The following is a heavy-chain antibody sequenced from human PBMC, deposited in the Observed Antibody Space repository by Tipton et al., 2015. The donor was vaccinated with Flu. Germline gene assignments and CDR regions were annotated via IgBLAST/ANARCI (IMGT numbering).Heavy chain of an antibody. CDR3: ARDQGFGDGLTYDYYAMDV. CDR2: IYYSGGT. J-gene: IGHJ6*02. V-gene: IGHV4-31*03. CDR1: GGSISSGGAY. D-gene: IGHD3-10*01. Sequence: TLSLTCSVSGGSISSGGAYWSWFRQLPGKGLEWIGCIYYSGGTYYNSSLRSRLTISVDTSRNLFSLNLNSVTAADTAIYYCARDQGFGDGLTYDYYAMDVWGQGTTVTVSS.